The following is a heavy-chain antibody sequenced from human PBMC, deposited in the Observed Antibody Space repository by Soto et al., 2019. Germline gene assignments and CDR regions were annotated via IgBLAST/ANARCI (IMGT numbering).Heavy chain of an antibody. Sequence: SETLSLTCTVSGDSISSGGYYWSWIRQPPGKGLEWIGYIYYSGSTNYNPSLKSRVTISVDTSKNQFSLKLTSVTAADTAVYYCARRYGGNFDYWGQGTLVTVSS. CDR1: GDSISSGGYY. J-gene: IGHJ4*02. CDR2: IYYSGST. CDR3: ARRYGGNFDY. D-gene: IGHD1-26*01. V-gene: IGHV4-61*08.